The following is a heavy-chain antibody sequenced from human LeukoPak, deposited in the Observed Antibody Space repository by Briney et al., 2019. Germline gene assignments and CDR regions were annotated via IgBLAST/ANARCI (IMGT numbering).Heavy chain of an antibody. J-gene: IGHJ4*02. V-gene: IGHV3-23*01. CDR2: ISGSGGST. CDR1: GFTFSTYS. Sequence: GESLRLSCAASGFTFSTYSMNWVRQAPGKGLEWVAGISGSGGSTNYADSVKGRFTISRDNAKNTLYLQMNSLRVEDTAVYFCAKRGVVIRVILVGFHKEAYYFDSWGQGALVTVSS. CDR3: AKRGVVIRVILVGFHKEAYYFDS. D-gene: IGHD3-22*01.